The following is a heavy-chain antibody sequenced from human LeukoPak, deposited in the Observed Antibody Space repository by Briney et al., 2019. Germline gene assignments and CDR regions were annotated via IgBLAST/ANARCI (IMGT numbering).Heavy chain of an antibody. CDR2: IYYSGST. CDR3: ASTNYYGSGSRDY. D-gene: IGHD3-10*01. Sequence: SETLSLTCTVSGGSIGSYYWTWIRQPPGKGLEWIGYIYYSGSTNYNPSLKSRVTIPVDTSKNQFSLKLSSVTAADTAVYYCASTNYYGSGSRDYWGQGTLVTVSS. J-gene: IGHJ4*02. V-gene: IGHV4-59*08. CDR1: GGSIGSYY.